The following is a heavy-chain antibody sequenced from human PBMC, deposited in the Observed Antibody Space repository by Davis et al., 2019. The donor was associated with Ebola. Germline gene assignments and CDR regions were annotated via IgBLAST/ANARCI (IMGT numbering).Heavy chain of an antibody. J-gene: IGHJ5*02. Sequence: SETLSLTCAVYGGPLSGYYWNWVRQPPGKGLEWIGEINHSGSTNYNPSLKSRLTISVDTSKNQFSLRLTSVTAADTAVYYCARHRGNFYYDRSGYSYLKGWFDPWGQGTLVTVSS. CDR1: GGPLSGYY. CDR2: INHSGST. D-gene: IGHD3-22*01. CDR3: ARHRGNFYYDRSGYSYLKGWFDP. V-gene: IGHV4-34*01.